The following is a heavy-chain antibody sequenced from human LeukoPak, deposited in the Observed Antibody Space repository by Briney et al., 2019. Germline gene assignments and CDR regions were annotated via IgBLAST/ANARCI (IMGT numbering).Heavy chain of an antibody. CDR3: ARRLETGRAFDH. CDR1: GFTFSNYW. D-gene: IGHD1-14*01. CDR2: INGDGRIP. Sequence: GGSLRLSCEASGFTFSNYWMHWVRQAPGKGVVWVSRINGDGRIPNYADSVRGRFTISRDNTKNTQSLQMDDLRVEDTAIYYCARRLETGRAFDHWGQGILVTVSS. J-gene: IGHJ4*02. V-gene: IGHV3-74*01.